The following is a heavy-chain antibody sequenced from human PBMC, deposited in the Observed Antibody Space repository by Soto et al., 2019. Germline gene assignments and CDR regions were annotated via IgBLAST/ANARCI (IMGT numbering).Heavy chain of an antibody. CDR3: ARGWGYYYDSSGYYYVSRSLDALDY. CDR1: GGSISSYY. V-gene: IGHV4-4*07. J-gene: IGHJ4*02. Sequence: SETLSLTCTVSGGSISSYYWSWIRQPAGKGLEWIGRIYTSGSTNYNPSLKSRVTMSVDTSKNQFSLKLSSVTAADTAVYYCARGWGYYYDSSGYYYVSRSLDALDYWGQGTLVTVSS. D-gene: IGHD3-22*01. CDR2: IYTSGST.